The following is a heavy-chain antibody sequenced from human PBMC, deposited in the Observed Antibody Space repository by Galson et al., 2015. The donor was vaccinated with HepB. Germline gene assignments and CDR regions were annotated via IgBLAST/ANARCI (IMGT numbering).Heavy chain of an antibody. CDR1: GGTFSSYA. V-gene: IGHV1-69*13. J-gene: IGHJ6*02. CDR3: ARARHTVTRYYYYGMDV. D-gene: IGHD4-11*01. CDR2: IIPIFGTA. Sequence: SVKVSCKASGGTFSSYAISWVRQAPGQGLEWMGGIIPIFGTANYAQKFQGRVTITADESTSTAYMELSSLGSEDTAVYYCARARHTVTRYYYYGMDVWGQGTTVTVSS.